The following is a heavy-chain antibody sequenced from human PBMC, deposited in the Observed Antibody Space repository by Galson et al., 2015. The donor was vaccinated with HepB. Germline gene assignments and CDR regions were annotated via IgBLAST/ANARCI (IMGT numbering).Heavy chain of an antibody. J-gene: IGHJ4*02. V-gene: IGHV3-11*03. Sequence: SVRLSCTASGFTFSDYYMSWIRQAPGKGLEWVSYISSSSSYTNYADNVKGRFTISRDNAMNSLYLQMNSLRAENTAGYYCARIPLSESSGYCLFDYWGQGTLVTVSS. D-gene: IGHD3-22*01. CDR2: ISSSSSYT. CDR1: GFTFSDYY. CDR3: ARIPLSESSGYCLFDY.